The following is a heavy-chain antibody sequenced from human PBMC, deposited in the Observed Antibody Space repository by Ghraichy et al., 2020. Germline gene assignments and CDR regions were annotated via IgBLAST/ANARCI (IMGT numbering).Heavy chain of an antibody. D-gene: IGHD1-26*01. CDR3: AKEGGRELLGSYYFDY. CDR1: GFTFSSYG. CDR2: IRYDGSNK. Sequence: GGSLRLSCEASGFTFSSYGMHWVRQAPGKGLEWVAFIRYDGSNKYYTDSVKGRFTISRDNSKNTLYLQMNSLRAEDTSVYYCAKEGGRELLGSYYFDYWGQGTLVTVSS. J-gene: IGHJ4*02. V-gene: IGHV3-30*02.